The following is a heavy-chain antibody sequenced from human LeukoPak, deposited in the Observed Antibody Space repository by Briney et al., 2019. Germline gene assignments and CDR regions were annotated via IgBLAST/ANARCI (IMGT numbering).Heavy chain of an antibody. CDR3: ARAGIAAAGTLDY. Sequence: ASVKVSCKASGYTFTGYYMHWVRQAPGQGLEWMGRINPNSGGTNYAQKFQGRVTMTRDTSISTAYMELSSLRSEDTAVYYCARAGIAAAGTLDYWGQGTLVTVSS. CDR2: INPNSGGT. J-gene: IGHJ4*02. CDR1: GYTFTGYY. D-gene: IGHD6-13*01. V-gene: IGHV1-2*06.